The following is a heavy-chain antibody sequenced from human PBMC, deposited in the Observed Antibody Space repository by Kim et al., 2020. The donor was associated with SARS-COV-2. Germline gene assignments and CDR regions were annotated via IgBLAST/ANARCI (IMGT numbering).Heavy chain of an antibody. V-gene: IGHV4-59*08. J-gene: IGHJ4*02. D-gene: IGHD1-26*01. CDR2: IYYSGST. CDR1: GGSISSYY. Sequence: SETLSLTCTVSGGSISSYYWSWIRQPPGKGLEWIGYIYYSGSTNYNPSLKSLVTISVDTSKNQFSLKLSSVTAADTAVYYCARLDSGSYEIDYWGQGTLVTVSS. CDR3: ARLDSGSYEIDY.